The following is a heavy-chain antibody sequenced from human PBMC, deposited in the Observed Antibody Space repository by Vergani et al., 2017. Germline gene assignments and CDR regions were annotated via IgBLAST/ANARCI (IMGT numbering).Heavy chain of an antibody. J-gene: IGHJ6*03. CDR2: IDHTGRP. CDR1: GWSFTSYH. Sequence: QVQLQQWGGGLLKPSETLSLTCVVNGWSFTSYHWTWLRQSPGEGLEWVGDIDHTGRPDYNPSLKSRLTMSVDKSRNQFSLALTSVTATDTAIYFCAREKTENNGDLYYYNYMDVWWEGAALTVS. D-gene: IGHD2-8*01. CDR3: AREKTENNGDLYYYNYMDV. V-gene: IGHV4-34*01.